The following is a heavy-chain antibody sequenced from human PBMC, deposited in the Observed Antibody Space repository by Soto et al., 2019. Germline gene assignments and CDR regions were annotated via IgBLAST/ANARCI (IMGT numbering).Heavy chain of an antibody. CDR3: ARLDTSGWAAPLKA. V-gene: IGHV4-39*01. D-gene: IGHD6-25*01. J-gene: IGHJ4*02. CDR1: GASISSCNYY. Sequence: SETLCLTCTVSGASISSCNYYWGWIRQPPGKGLQWIGSSSYTGNTYFNPSLRSRVTISFDTSKNQFSLRLTSVTASDTAVYSCARLDTSGWAAPLKAWCQGALVTVAS. CDR2: SSYTGNT.